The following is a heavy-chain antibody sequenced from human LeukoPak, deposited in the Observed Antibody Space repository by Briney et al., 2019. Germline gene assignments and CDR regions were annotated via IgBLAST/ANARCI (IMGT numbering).Heavy chain of an antibody. Sequence: GTLSLTRAVSGGSISSSNWWSWVRQAPGKGLEWVSSITSSSSYIYYADSVKGRFTISRDNAKNSLYLQMNSLRAEDTAVYYCARGSRGYYYYMDVWGKGTTVTVSS. CDR1: GGSISSSN. CDR2: ITSSSSYI. CDR3: ARGSRGYYYYMDV. J-gene: IGHJ6*03. V-gene: IGHV3-21*01. D-gene: IGHD2-15*01.